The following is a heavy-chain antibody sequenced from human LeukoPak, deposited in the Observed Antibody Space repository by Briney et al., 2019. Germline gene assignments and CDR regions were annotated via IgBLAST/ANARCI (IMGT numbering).Heavy chain of an antibody. CDR1: GFTFSSYG. CDR2: IWYDGSNK. V-gene: IGHV3-33*01. J-gene: IGHJ4*02. Sequence: RGSLRLSCAASGFTFSSYGMHWVRQAPGKGLEWVAVIWYDGSNKYYADSVKGRFTISRDNSKNTLYLQMNSLRAEDTAVYYCARVSQLGYFDYWGQGTLVTVSS. CDR3: ARVSQLGYFDY. D-gene: IGHD6-13*01.